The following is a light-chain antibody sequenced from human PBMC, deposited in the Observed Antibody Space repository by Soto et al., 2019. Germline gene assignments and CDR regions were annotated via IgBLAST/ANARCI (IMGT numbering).Light chain of an antibody. V-gene: IGKV1-5*01. J-gene: IGKJ1*01. CDR3: QQYNSYST. CDR2: DAS. Sequence: DIQMTQSPSTLSTSVGDRVTITCRASQSISSWLAWYQQKPGKAPKLLIYDASSLESGVPSRFSGSGSGTEFTPIISSLKPDDFATYYCQQYNSYSTFGQGTKVEIK. CDR1: QSISSW.